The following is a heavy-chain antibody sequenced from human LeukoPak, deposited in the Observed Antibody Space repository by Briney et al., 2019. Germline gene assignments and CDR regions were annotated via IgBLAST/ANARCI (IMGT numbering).Heavy chain of an antibody. Sequence: PSETLSLTCTVSGGSISSSSYYWGWIRQPPGKGPEWIGSIYYSGSTYYNPSLKSRVTISVDTSKNQFSLKLSSVTAADTAVYYCARHIGSRGSYGMDVWGQGTTVTVSS. J-gene: IGHJ6*02. CDR1: GGSISSSSYY. V-gene: IGHV4-39*01. D-gene: IGHD3-22*01. CDR2: IYYSGST. CDR3: ARHIGSRGSYGMDV.